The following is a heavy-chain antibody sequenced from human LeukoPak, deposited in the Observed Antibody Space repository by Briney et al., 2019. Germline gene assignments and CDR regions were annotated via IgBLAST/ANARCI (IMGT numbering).Heavy chain of an antibody. Sequence: PGGSLRLSCTASGFSFSSYWINWVRQAPGKGLEWVANINPHGSEKNYVDSVKGRFTISRDRTKNSPFLQMNNLRAEDTAVYYCARSDYWGQGILVTVSS. CDR3: ARSDY. CDR1: GFSFSSYW. V-gene: IGHV3-7*01. CDR2: INPHGSEK. J-gene: IGHJ4*02.